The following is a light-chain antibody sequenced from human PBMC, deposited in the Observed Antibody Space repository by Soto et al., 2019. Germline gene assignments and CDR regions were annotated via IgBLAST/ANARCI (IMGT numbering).Light chain of an antibody. Sequence: DVQMTQSPSSLSASVGDRVTITCRASQNIKNYLSWYQQRPGKAPRVVIFAATLLQSGVPSTFSGAGSGTEFTLTISSLQPDDFATYYFLQSQSTPLTFGQGTRL. CDR2: AAT. J-gene: IGKJ5*01. CDR3: LQSQSTPLT. V-gene: IGKV1-39*01. CDR1: QNIKNY.